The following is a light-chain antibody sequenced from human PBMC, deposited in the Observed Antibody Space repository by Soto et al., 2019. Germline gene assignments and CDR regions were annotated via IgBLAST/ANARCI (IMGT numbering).Light chain of an antibody. CDR3: QQRLSWPIT. Sequence: EIVLTQSPGTLSLSPGERGNISCRASQNIRTSNLAWFQQKPDQAPRLLIYDTSSRATGTPDRFSGRGSGTDFTLTISSLEPEDFAVYYCQQRLSWPITFGQGTRLEIK. CDR2: DTS. CDR1: QNIRTSN. J-gene: IGKJ5*01. V-gene: IGKV3D-20*02.